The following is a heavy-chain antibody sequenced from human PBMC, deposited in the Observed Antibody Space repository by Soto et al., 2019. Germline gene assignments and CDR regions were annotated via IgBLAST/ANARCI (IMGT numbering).Heavy chain of an antibody. CDR3: ATVPNSSGPT. D-gene: IGHD6-19*01. V-gene: IGHV3-15*07. CDR1: RFNFSAAW. J-gene: IGHJ4*02. CDR2: IKPKSEGETA. Sequence: EMQLVQSGGGLVKPGGSLRLSCVASRFNFSAAWLNWIRQAPGKGLEWVGRIKPKSEGETADYTAPVRGRFTISRDDSQNTLHLQMDSLKPEHTAVYYCATVPNSSGPTWGLGVLVTVSS.